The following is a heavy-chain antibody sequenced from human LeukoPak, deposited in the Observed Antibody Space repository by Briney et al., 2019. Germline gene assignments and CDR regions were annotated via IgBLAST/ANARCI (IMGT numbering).Heavy chain of an antibody. Sequence: GGSLRLSCAPSGFTFSSYSMNWVRQAPGKGLEWVSSISSSSSYIYYADSVKGRFTISRDNAKNSLYLQMHSLRAEDTAVYYCARSLGYSGYDPNFYYYGMDVWGQGTTVTVSS. D-gene: IGHD5-12*01. CDR3: ARSLGYSGYDPNFYYYGMDV. J-gene: IGHJ6*02. CDR1: GFTFSSYS. V-gene: IGHV3-21*01. CDR2: ISSSSSYI.